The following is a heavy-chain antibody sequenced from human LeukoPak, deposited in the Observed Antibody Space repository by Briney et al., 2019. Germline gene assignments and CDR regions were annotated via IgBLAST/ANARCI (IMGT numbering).Heavy chain of an antibody. V-gene: IGHV4-38-2*02. D-gene: IGHD6-6*01. CDR2: IYHSGST. J-gene: IGHJ4*02. CDR1: GYSISSGYY. Sequence: SETLSLTCTVSGYSISSGYYWGWIRQPPGKGLEWIGSIYHSGSTYYNPSLKSRVTISVDTSKNQFSLKLSSVTAADTAVYYCARARGAPRPGYYFDYWGRGTLVTVSS. CDR3: ARARGAPRPGYYFDY.